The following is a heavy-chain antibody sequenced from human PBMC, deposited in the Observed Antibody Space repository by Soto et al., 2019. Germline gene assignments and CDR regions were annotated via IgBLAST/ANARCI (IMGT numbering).Heavy chain of an antibody. CDR1: GFTFSSYS. D-gene: IGHD5-18*01. Sequence: EVQLVESGGGLVKPGGSLRLSCAASGFTFSSYSMNWVRQAPGKGLEWVSSISSSSSYIYYADSVKGRFTISRDNAKNSLYLQMTSLRAEDTAVYYCARDPGYSYGAYYYYGMDVWGQGTTVTGSS. CDR2: ISSSSSYI. J-gene: IGHJ6*02. CDR3: ARDPGYSYGAYYYYGMDV. V-gene: IGHV3-21*01.